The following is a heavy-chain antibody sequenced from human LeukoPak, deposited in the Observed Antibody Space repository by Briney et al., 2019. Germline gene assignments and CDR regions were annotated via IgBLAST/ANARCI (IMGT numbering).Heavy chain of an antibody. Sequence: PGGSLRLSCAASGFTFSTYAMNWVRQAPGKGLEWVSAIRGSGGSTYYVDSVKGRFTISRDDFKNTLYLQMNSLRAEDTAVYYCLKSGLPSYSFFDSWGQGTLVTVSS. CDR1: GFTFSTYA. V-gene: IGHV3-23*01. D-gene: IGHD2-21*01. CDR3: LKSGLPSYSFFDS. CDR2: IRGSGGST. J-gene: IGHJ4*02.